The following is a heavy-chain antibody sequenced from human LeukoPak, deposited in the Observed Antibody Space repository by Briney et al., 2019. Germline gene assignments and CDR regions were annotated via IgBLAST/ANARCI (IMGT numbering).Heavy chain of an antibody. D-gene: IGHD3-16*02. J-gene: IGHJ4*02. V-gene: IGHV3-33*01. CDR3: ARDDRESFDY. CDR1: GFTFSSYG. Sequence: GGSLRLSCAASGFTFSSYGMHWVRQAPGKRLEWVAVIWYDGSNKYYADSVKGRFTISRDNSKNTLYLQMNSLRAEDTAVYYCARDDRESFDYWGQGTLVTVSS. CDR2: IWYDGSNK.